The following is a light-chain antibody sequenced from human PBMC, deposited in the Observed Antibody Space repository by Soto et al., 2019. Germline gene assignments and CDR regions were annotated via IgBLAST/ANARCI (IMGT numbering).Light chain of an antibody. J-gene: IGKJ4*01. CDR2: DAS. V-gene: IGKV3-11*01. Sequence: EIVLTQSPATLSLSPGERATLSCRASQSVSSSLGWYQQKPGQALRPLIYDASNRATGIPARFSGSGSVTDFTLTISSLEPEDFAVFYCQQRSNWPLTFGGGTKVEI. CDR1: QSVSSS. CDR3: QQRSNWPLT.